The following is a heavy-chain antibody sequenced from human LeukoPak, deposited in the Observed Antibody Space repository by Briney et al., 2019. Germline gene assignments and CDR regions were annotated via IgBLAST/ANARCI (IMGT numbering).Heavy chain of an antibody. D-gene: IGHD4-17*01. CDR1: GGSFSGYY. CDR3: ASADYGPNWFDP. CDR2: INHSGST. Sequence: SEALSLTCAVYGGSFSGYYWSWIRQPPGKGLEWIGEINHSGSTNYNPSLKSRVTISVDTSKNQFSLKLSSVTAADTAVYYCASADYGPNWFDPWGQGTLVTVSS. V-gene: IGHV4-34*01. J-gene: IGHJ5*02.